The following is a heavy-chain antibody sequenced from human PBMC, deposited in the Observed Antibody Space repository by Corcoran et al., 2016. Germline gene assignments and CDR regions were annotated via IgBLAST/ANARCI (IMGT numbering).Heavy chain of an antibody. V-gene: IGHV2-5*02. Sequence: QITLKESGPTLVKPTQTLTLTCTFSGFSLSTSGVGVGWIRQPPGKALEWLALIYWDDDKRYSPSLKSRLTITKDTSKNQVVLTMTNMDPVDTATDYGAHREEWELLADYWGQGTLVTVSS. CDR1: GFSLSTSGVG. J-gene: IGHJ4*02. CDR2: IYWDDDK. D-gene: IGHD1-26*01. CDR3: AHREEWELLADY.